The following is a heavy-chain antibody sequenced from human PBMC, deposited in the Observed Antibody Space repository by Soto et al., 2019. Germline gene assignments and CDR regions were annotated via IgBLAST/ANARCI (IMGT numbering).Heavy chain of an antibody. V-gene: IGHV4-4*07. Sequence: QVQLQESGPGLVKPSETLSLTCTVSGGSISSYYWSWIRQPAGKGLEWIGRIYTSGSTNYNPSLTRRVTMSVETCKNQCSLKLSSVTAADTAVYYCARAGGRWFGAKYGMDVWGQGTTVTVSS. D-gene: IGHD3-10*01. CDR3: ARAGGRWFGAKYGMDV. CDR2: IYTSGST. CDR1: GGSISSYY. J-gene: IGHJ6*02.